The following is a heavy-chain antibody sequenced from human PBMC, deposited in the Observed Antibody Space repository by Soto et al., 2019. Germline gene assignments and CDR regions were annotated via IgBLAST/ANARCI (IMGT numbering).Heavy chain of an antibody. CDR2: IYHSGST. CDR3: ARGDYDIYGEGAFDI. J-gene: IGHJ3*02. CDR1: GGSISSGGYS. Sequence: QLQLQESGSGLVKPSQTLSLTCAVSGGSISSGGYSWSWIRQPPGKGLEWIGYIYHSGSTYYNPSLKSRVTISVDRSKNQFSLKLSSVTAADTAVYYCARGDYDIYGEGAFDIWGQGTMVTVSS. V-gene: IGHV4-30-2*01. D-gene: IGHD3-9*01.